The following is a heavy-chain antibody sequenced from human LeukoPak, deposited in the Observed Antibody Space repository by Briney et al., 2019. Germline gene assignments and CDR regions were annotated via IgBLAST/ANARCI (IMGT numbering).Heavy chain of an antibody. CDR1: EFTFSSYA. CDR3: ARITMSRFDP. V-gene: IGHV3-30*14. J-gene: IGHJ5*02. Sequence: GRSLRLSCAASEFTFSSYAMDWVRQAPGKGLEWVAVISYDGSNKYYADSVKGRFTISRDNSKNTLYLQMNSLRAEDTAVYYYARITMSRFDPWGQGTLVTVS. CDR2: ISYDGSNK. D-gene: IGHD3-10*02.